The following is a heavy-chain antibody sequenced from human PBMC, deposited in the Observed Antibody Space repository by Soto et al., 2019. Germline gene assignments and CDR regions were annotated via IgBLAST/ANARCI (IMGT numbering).Heavy chain of an antibody. J-gene: IGHJ5*02. Sequence: PGGSLRLSCAASGFTFDDYAMHWVRQAPGKGLELVSGISWNSGSIGYADSVKGRFTISRVNAKNSLYLQMNSLRAEDTALYYCAKAGAAFGVVIIDNWFDPWGQGTLVTVSS. CDR2: ISWNSGSI. CDR3: AKAGAAFGVVIIDNWFDP. CDR1: GFTFDDYA. V-gene: IGHV3-9*01. D-gene: IGHD3-3*01.